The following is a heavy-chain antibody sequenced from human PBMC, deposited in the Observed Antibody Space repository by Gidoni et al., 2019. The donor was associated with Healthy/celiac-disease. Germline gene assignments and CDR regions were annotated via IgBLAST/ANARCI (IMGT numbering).Heavy chain of an antibody. Sequence: QVQLQESGPGLVKPSQTLSLTCTVSGGSISSGGYYWRWIRQHPGKGLEWIGYIYYSGSTYYNPSLKSRVTISVDTSKNQFSLKLSSVTAADTAVYYCASGIAAAGTPNWFDPWGQGTLGTVSS. CDR2: IYYSGST. CDR3: ASGIAAAGTPNWFDP. J-gene: IGHJ5*02. D-gene: IGHD6-13*01. V-gene: IGHV4-31*03. CDR1: GGSISSGGYY.